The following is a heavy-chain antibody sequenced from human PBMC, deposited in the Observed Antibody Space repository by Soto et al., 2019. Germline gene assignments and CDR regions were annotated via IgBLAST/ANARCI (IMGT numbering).Heavy chain of an antibody. D-gene: IGHD3-10*01. J-gene: IGHJ3*02. CDR1: GFTFSSYA. CDR2: ISYDGSNK. Sequence: QVQLVESGGGVVQPGRSLRLSCAASGFTFSSYAMHWVRQAPGKGLEWVAVISYDGSNKYYADSVKGRFTISRDNSKNTLYLQMNSLRAEDTAVYYCARGRWSDYYGSGSDDAFDIWGQGTMVTVSS. V-gene: IGHV3-30-3*01. CDR3: ARGRWSDYYGSGSDDAFDI.